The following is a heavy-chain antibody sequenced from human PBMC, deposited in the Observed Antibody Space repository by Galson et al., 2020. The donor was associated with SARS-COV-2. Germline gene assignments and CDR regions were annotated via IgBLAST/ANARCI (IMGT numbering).Heavy chain of an antibody. Sequence: GGSLRLSCAASGFSISSYRMHWVRQAPGKGLGGVSRSKSDGSITDYADSVKGRFSISRDNAKKTLYLQMNSLRADDTAVYYCAREKPASGVNAYEIWGRGTMVTVSS. CDR2: SKSDGSIT. CDR1: GFSISSYR. D-gene: IGHD2-15*01. V-gene: IGHV3-74*01. J-gene: IGHJ3*02. CDR3: AREKPASGVNAYEI.